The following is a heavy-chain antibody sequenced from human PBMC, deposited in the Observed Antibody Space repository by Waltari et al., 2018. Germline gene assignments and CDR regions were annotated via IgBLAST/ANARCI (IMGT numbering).Heavy chain of an antibody. Sequence: QVQLVESGGGVVQPGRSLRLSCSASGFTFRWYAMYGVRQAPGKGLEWVAVIWYDGSYKFYADSVKGRFSISRDNPKNTLHLQMDSLRAEDSAIYYCAKDGSASRLVRYYLDSWGPGTLVTVSS. J-gene: IGHJ4*02. CDR3: AKDGSASRLVRYYLDS. CDR2: IWYDGSYK. CDR1: GFTFRWYA. D-gene: IGHD2-8*02. V-gene: IGHV3-33*06.